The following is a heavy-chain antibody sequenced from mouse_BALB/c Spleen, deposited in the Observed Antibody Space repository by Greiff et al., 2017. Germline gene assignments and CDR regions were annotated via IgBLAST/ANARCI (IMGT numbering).Heavy chain of an antibody. Sequence: VQLQQSGPGLVAPSQSLSITCTVSGFSLTSYGVHWVRQPPGKGLEWLGVIWAGGSTNYNSALMSRLSISKDNSKSQVFLKMNSLQTDDTAMYYCAIDYLRYFDVWGAGTTVTVSS. D-gene: IGHD2-1*01. CDR2: IWAGGST. V-gene: IGHV2-9*02. CDR1: GFSLTSYG. J-gene: IGHJ1*01. CDR3: AIDYLRYFDV.